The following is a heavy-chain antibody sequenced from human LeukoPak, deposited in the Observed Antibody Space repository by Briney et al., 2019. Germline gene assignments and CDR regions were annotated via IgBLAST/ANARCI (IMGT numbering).Heavy chain of an antibody. J-gene: IGHJ4*02. V-gene: IGHV3-15*01. CDR3: AHCNTVYSDIGR. D-gene: IGHD2/OR15-2a*01. CDR2: IKSKAGGGTT. CDR1: GLTFSDAW. Sequence: PGGSLRLSCAVSGLTFSDAWMTWVRQAPGKGLEWVGRIKSKAGGGTTDYAAPVKGRFTILRDDSKNTLYLEMNSLKSEDTAVYYCAHCNTVYSDIGRWGQGTLVTVSS.